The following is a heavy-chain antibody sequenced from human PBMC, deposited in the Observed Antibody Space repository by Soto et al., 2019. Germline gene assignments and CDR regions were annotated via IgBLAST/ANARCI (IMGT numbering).Heavy chain of an antibody. D-gene: IGHD3-22*01. CDR2: IIPVIGVG. V-gene: IGHV1-69*02. CDR1: GNTLNTDT. CDR3: AIGRTGSNGYYWA. Sequence: QVQLVQSGAEVKKPGSSVKVSCKPSGNTLNTDTITWLRQAPGQGLEWMGRIIPVIGVGTYAQKFQDRVTINAHKATTPVYMEVTSLTSEDTATYYCAIGRTGSNGYYWAWGQGTQVTVS. J-gene: IGHJ5*02.